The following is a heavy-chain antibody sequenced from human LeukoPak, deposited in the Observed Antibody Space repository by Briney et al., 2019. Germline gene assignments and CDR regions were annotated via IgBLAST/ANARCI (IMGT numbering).Heavy chain of an antibody. V-gene: IGHV1-2*02. J-gene: IGHJ4*02. Sequence: TSVKVSCKASGYSFTDYYLHWVRQAPGQGLEWMGWINPTSGGTKYAQKFQGRVTMTRATSINTSYMELSRLRSDDTAVYYCARDGPGEKSNFDFWGQGTLVTVSS. CDR2: INPTSGGT. CDR1: GYSFTDYY. CDR3: ARDGPGEKSNFDF. D-gene: IGHD1-26*01.